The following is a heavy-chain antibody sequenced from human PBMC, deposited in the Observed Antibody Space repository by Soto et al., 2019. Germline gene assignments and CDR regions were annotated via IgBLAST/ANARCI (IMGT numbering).Heavy chain of an antibody. J-gene: IGHJ4*02. CDR1: GFAISSSY. D-gene: IGHD7-27*01. Sequence: EVQLVESGGGLIQPGGSLRLSCAASGFAISSSYMSWVRRAPGKGLEWVSVIYSGGAAFYADSVRGRFTISTDNSKNKLYLQMNRLTDEDTAVYYCARPSLGPNDYWGQGTLVTVSS. V-gene: IGHV3-53*01. CDR3: ARPSLGPNDY. CDR2: IYSGGAA.